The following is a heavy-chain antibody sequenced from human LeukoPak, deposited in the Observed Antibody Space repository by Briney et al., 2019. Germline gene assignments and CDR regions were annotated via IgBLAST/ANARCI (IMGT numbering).Heavy chain of an antibody. CDR3: AEGTTA. CDR1: GFTFTNHW. Sequence: SGGSLRLPCAASGFTFTNHWMRWVRQAPGKGLEGVTNINQDGSEKFYVDSVKGRFTISRDNAKNSLYLQMNSLRAEDTAVYYCAEGTTAWGQGTLVTVSS. CDR2: INQDGSEK. V-gene: IGHV3-7*01. J-gene: IGHJ5*02. D-gene: IGHD2/OR15-2a*01.